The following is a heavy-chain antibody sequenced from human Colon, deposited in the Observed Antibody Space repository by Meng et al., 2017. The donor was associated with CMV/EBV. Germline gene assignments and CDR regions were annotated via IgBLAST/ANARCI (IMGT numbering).Heavy chain of an antibody. J-gene: IGHJ6*02. CDR2: FYSGGST. V-gene: IGHV3-66*02. CDR1: ESVVSGNY. D-gene: IGHD3/OR15-3a*01. CDR3: ASLPLIMIFGGKPRDMDV. Sequence: GGSLRLSCAASESVVSGNYISWVRQAPGKGLEWVSVFYSGGSTYYAASVKGRFTISRDISKNTLYLQMNSLRTEDTGVYYCASLPLIMIFGGKPRDMDVWGQGTTVTVSS.